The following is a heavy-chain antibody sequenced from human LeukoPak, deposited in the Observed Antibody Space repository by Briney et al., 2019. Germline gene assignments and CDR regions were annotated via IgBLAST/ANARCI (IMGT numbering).Heavy chain of an antibody. CDR1: GGSISSSSYY. V-gene: IGHV4-39*07. CDR3: AREVKDWGDAFDI. Sequence: PSETLSLTCTVSGGSISSSSYYWGWIRQPPGKGLEWIGSIYYSGSTYYNPSLKSRVTISVDTSKNQFSLKLSSVTAADTAVYYCAREVKDWGDAFDIWGQGTMVTVSS. D-gene: IGHD3/OR15-3a*01. J-gene: IGHJ3*02. CDR2: IYYSGST.